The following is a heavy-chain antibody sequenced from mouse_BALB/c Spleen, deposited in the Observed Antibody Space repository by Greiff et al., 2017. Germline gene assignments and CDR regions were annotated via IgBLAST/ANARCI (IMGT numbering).Heavy chain of an antibody. J-gene: IGHJ4*01. CDR2: ISDGGSYT. CDR1: GFTFSDYY. CDR3: ARDRGLNYAMDY. V-gene: IGHV5-4*02. D-gene: IGHD2-2*01. Sequence: EVKLVESGGGLVKPGGSLKLSCAASGFTFSDYYMYWVRQTPEKRLEWVATISDGGSYTYYPDSVKGRFTISRDNAKNNLYLKMSSLKSEDTAMYYCARDRGLNYAMDYWGQGTSVTVSS.